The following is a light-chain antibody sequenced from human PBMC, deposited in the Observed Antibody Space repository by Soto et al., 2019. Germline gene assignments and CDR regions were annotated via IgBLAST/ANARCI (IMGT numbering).Light chain of an antibody. Sequence: DPVMAHSPLSMPVTLGQPSSISCXSNXSXVHSDGIAYFSWFQQRPGRSPRRLIYKVSNRDSGVPARFSGSGSGTDFALKISRVEAEHVGVYYCMPGTHWPIPFGQATSLAIK. CDR2: KVS. J-gene: IGKJ5*01. V-gene: IGKV2-30*02. CDR1: XSXVHSDGIAY. CDR3: MPGTHWPIP.